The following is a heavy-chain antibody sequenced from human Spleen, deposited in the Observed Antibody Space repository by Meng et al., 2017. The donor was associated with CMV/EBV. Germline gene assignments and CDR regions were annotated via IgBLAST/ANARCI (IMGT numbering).Heavy chain of an antibody. CDR2: IKRKADGETV. J-gene: IGHJ4*02. Sequence: GGSLRLSCAASGFTFNNAWMRWVRQAPGKGLEWVGRIKRKADGETVDYASPVKGRFTISRDDSKSIAYLQMNSLKTEDTAVYYCTRAGNSRRAYYFDYWGQGTLVTVSS. CDR3: TRAGNSRRAYYFDY. V-gene: IGHV3-15*01. CDR1: GFTFNNAW.